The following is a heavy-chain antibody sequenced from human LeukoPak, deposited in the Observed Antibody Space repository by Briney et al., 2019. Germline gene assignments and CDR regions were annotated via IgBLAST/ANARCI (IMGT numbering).Heavy chain of an antibody. D-gene: IGHD6-19*01. CDR1: DVSIFRSNW. V-gene: IGHV4-4*02. J-gene: IGHJ4*02. CDR3: ARARRQWLVGTTIRGDNPPYYFDY. CDR2: ISPSGST. Sequence: SETLSLTCDVSDVSIFRSNWWSWVRQPPGKGLFWIGQISPSGSTNYSPSLKSRVTISVDKSKTQFSLTLTSVTAADTAVYYCARARRQWLVGTTIRGDNPPYYFDYWGQGTLVTVSS.